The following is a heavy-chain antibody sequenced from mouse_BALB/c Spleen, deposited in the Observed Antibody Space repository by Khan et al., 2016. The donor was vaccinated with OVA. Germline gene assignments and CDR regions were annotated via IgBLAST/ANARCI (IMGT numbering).Heavy chain of an antibody. CDR2: IWGDGST. CDR1: GFSLTGFG. CDR3: ARELRLGGFAY. V-gene: IGHV2-6-7*01. D-gene: IGHD1-2*01. J-gene: IGHJ3*01. Sequence: QVQLKESGPGLVAPSQSLSITCTVSGFSLTGFGINWVRQPPGQGLEWLGMIWGDGSTDYNSALKSRLSISKDNSKSQIFLKMNSLQTDDTARDYCARELRLGGFAYWGQGTLVTVSA.